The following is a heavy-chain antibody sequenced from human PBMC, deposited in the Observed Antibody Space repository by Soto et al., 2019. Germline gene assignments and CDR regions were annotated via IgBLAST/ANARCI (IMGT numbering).Heavy chain of an antibody. CDR2: MNPDSGHT. D-gene: IGHD3-10*01. CDR1: GYTFTNYD. CDR3: ARSVGGSNVNFDY. J-gene: IGHJ4*02. Sequence: QVQLVQSGAEVRTPGASVKVSCKASGYTFTNYDINWVRQATGQGPEWMGWMNPDSGHTGYVQKFQGRVTMTTNTAISTAYMELSNLRSEDTAVYYCARSVGGSNVNFDYWGQGTLVTVSS. V-gene: IGHV1-8*01.